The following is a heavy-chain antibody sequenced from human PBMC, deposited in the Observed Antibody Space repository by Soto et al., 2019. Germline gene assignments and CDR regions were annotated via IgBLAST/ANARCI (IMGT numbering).Heavy chain of an antibody. V-gene: IGHV3-30*18. D-gene: IGHD3-22*01. J-gene: IGHJ4*02. CDR2: ISYDGSNK. Sequence: QVQLVESGGGVVQPGRSLRLSCAASGFTFSSYGMHWVRQAPGKGLEWVVVISYDGSNKYYADSVKGRFTISRDNSKNTLYLQMNSLRAEDTAVYYCAKDKNYYDSSGFYYFDYWGQGTLVTVSS. CDR1: GFTFSSYG. CDR3: AKDKNYYDSSGFYYFDY.